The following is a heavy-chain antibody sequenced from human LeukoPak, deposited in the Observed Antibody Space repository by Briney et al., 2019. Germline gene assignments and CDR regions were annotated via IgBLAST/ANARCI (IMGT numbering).Heavy chain of an antibody. CDR1: GFTFSNAW. CDR2: IKSKTDGGTT. D-gene: IGHD4-23*01. Sequence: GGSLRLSCAASGFTFSNAWMSWVRQAPGKGLEWVGRIKSKTDGGTTDYAAPVKGRFTISRDDSKNTLYLQMNSLRAEDTAVYHCAKDPSNSYYYYYYMDVWGKGTTVTISS. J-gene: IGHJ6*03. CDR3: AKDPSNSYYYYYYMDV. V-gene: IGHV3-15*01.